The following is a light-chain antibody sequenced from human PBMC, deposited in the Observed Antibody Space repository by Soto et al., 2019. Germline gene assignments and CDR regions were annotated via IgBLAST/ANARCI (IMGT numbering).Light chain of an antibody. J-gene: IGKJ4*01. CDR2: GAS. CDR3: QQYERSPTT. Sequence: EIVLTQSPGTLSLSPGERATLSCRASQSVSSTYLAWYQQKPGQAPSLLIYGASRRATGIPDRFSSSASGADFTITISRLAPEDFAVYYCQQYERSPTTFGGGTKVEIK. CDR1: QSVSSTY. V-gene: IGKV3-20*01.